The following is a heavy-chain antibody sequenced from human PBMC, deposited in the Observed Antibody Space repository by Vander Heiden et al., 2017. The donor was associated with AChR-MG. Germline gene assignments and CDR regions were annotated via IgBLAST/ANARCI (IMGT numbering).Heavy chain of an antibody. CDR2: TSFDGNRN. CDR1: GFAFSSFT. J-gene: IGHJ4*02. V-gene: IGHV3-30-3*01. D-gene: IGHD6-6*01. Sequence: QVQLVASGGGVVQPGRSLRPSCAASGFAFSSFTMHWVRQAPGKGLEWVALTSFDGNRNNYADSVKGRFTISRDNSKNTLFLQMDGLRHEDTAVYYCARPFSSLAARFDSWGQGTLVTVS. CDR3: ARPFSSLAARFDS.